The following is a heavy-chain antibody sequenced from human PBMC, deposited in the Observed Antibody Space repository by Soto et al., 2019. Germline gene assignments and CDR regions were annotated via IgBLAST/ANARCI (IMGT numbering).Heavy chain of an antibody. CDR1: GGSISSYY. V-gene: IGHV4-39*01. CDR3: AEYYYDSSGYYVDY. CDR2: IYYSGST. D-gene: IGHD3-22*01. Sequence: SETLSLTCTVSGGSISSYYWGWIRQPPGKGLEWIGSIYYSGSTYYNPSLKSRVTISVDTSKNQFSLKLSSVTAADTAVYYCAEYYYDSSGYYVDYWGQGTLVTVSS. J-gene: IGHJ4*02.